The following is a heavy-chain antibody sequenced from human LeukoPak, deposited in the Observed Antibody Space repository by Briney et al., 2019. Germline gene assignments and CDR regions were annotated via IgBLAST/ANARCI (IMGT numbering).Heavy chain of an antibody. Sequence: GGSLRLSCAASGFTFSSYAMSWVRQAPGKGLEWVSGISWNSGSIGYADSVKGRFTISRDNAKNSLYLQMNSLRAEDTALYYCAKGNWNYFVSYFDYWGQGTLVTVSS. V-gene: IGHV3-9*01. CDR3: AKGNWNYFVSYFDY. J-gene: IGHJ4*02. D-gene: IGHD1-7*01. CDR1: GFTFSSYA. CDR2: ISWNSGSI.